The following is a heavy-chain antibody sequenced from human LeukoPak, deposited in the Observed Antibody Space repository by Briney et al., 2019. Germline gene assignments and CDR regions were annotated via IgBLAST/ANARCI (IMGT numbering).Heavy chain of an antibody. J-gene: IGHJ4*02. Sequence: GGSLRLSCVASGFTFSSYAMSWVRQAPGKGLEWVSVIGPGGAHTSHADSVKGRFTISRDNSKNTVSLQINSVRAEDTAVYYCARGFAYGDTGSFDYWGQGTLVTVSS. CDR3: ARGFAYGDTGSFDY. V-gene: IGHV3-23*01. CDR2: IGPGGAHT. CDR1: GFTFSSYA. D-gene: IGHD4-17*01.